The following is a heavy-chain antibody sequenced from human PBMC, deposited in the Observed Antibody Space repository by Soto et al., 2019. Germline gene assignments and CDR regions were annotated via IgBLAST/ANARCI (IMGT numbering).Heavy chain of an antibody. V-gene: IGHV1-18*01. CDR3: ARRDDYGASDQYHFDH. CDR1: GYTFTASG. J-gene: IGHJ4*02. D-gene: IGHD4-17*01. CDR2: TSIYNGHT. Sequence: ASVKVSCKASGYTFTASGISWVRQAPGQGLEWMGWTSIYNGHTEYSPKFLGRVVMTTDTSAGTAYLELRSLRPDDAALYYCARRDDYGASDQYHFDHWGQGTLVTVSS.